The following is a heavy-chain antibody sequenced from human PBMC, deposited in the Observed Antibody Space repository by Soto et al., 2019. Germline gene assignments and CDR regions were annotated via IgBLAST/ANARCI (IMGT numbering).Heavy chain of an antibody. Sequence: ASETLSLTCTVSGGSVSSGSYYWSWIRQPPGKGLEWIGYIYYSGSTNYNPSLKSRVTISVDTSKNQFSLKLSSVTAADTAVYYCARDSRHIRDYGRAFDSWGQGTMVTV. J-gene: IGHJ3*02. V-gene: IGHV4-61*01. CDR1: GGSVSSGSYY. CDR3: ARDSRHIRDYGRAFDS. D-gene: IGHD4-17*01. CDR2: IYYSGST.